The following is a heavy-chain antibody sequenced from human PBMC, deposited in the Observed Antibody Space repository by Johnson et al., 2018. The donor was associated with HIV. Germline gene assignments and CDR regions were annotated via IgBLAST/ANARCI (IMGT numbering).Heavy chain of an antibody. Sequence: VQLVESGGGVVQPGRSLRLSCAASGFTFSNYAMHWVRQAPGKGLEWVAVISYDGSNKYYADSVKGRFTISRDNSKNTLYLQMNSLRAEDTAVYYCAKSSRVSTTFDAFDIWGQGTMVTVSS. CDR3: AKSSRVSTTFDAFDI. V-gene: IGHV3-30-3*02. CDR2: ISYDGSNK. CDR1: GFTFSNYA. J-gene: IGHJ3*02. D-gene: IGHD1-26*01.